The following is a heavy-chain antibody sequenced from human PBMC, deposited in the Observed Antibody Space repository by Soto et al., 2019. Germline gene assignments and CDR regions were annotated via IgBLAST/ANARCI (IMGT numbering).Heavy chain of an antibody. V-gene: IGHV3-48*02. CDR2: IKRDSRYI. CDR1: GFTFSSYW. Sequence: PGGSLRLSCAASGFTFSSYWMSWVRQAPGKGLEWVSYIKRDSRYIYYGDSVKGRFTISRDNARNSVYLQMNSLRDEDTAVYYCARIKLVDFFFINVDVYDMDVWGQGTPVTVSS. CDR3: ARIKLVDFFFINVDVYDMDV. D-gene: IGHD2-15*01. J-gene: IGHJ6*02.